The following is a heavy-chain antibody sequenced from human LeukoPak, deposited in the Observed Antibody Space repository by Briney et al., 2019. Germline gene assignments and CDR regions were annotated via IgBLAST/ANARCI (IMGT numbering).Heavy chain of an antibody. V-gene: IGHV3-30*02. CDR1: GFSFSSYG. D-gene: IGHD3-22*01. CDR3: AKDTNDPSGYHVDY. Sequence: PGGSLRLSCVTSGFSFSSYGMHWFRQAPGKGLEWVAFIRYDGSTKSYADSVKGRFTISRDTSLYLHMKSLRVEDTAVYYCAKDTNDPSGYHVDYRGQGTLLTVSS. J-gene: IGHJ4*02. CDR2: IRYDGSTK.